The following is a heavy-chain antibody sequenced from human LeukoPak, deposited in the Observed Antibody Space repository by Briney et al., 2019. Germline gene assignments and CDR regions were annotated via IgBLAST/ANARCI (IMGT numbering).Heavy chain of an antibody. J-gene: IGHJ4*02. Sequence: KPGGSLRLSCAASGFTFSSAWMSWVRRAPGKGLEWVGRIKSKTDGGITDYAAPVKGRFTISRDDSKNTLYLQMNSLKTEDTAVYYCTTDDYGDLVFDYWGQGTLVTVSS. CDR1: GFTFSSAW. CDR3: TTDDYGDLVFDY. V-gene: IGHV3-15*01. D-gene: IGHD4-17*01. CDR2: IKSKTDGGIT.